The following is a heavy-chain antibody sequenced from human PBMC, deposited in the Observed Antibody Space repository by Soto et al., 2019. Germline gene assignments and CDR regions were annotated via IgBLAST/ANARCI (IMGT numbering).Heavy chain of an antibody. Sequence: GESLKISCKGSGYSFTSYWISWVRPRPGKGLEWMGWIDPSGAYTNYGPSFQGHFSISADKAISTAYLQRSSLKAEDTAMYYCARLGTAAGHGMDVWGQGTTVTVSS. J-gene: IGHJ6*02. D-gene: IGHD6-13*01. V-gene: IGHV5-10-1*01. CDR2: IDPSGAYT. CDR1: GYSFTSYW. CDR3: ARLGTAAGHGMDV.